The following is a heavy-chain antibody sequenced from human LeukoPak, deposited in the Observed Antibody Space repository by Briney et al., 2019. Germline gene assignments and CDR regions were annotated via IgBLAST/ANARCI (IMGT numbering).Heavy chain of an antibody. CDR1: GYTFTSYG. CDR3: ARDRRVLLWFGELTYNWFDP. J-gene: IGHJ5*02. Sequence: ASVKVSCKASGYTFTSYGISWVRQAPGQGLEWMGWISAYNGNTNYAQKLQGRVTMTTDTSTSTAYMELRSLRSDDTAVYYCARDRRVLLWFGELTYNWFDPWGQGTLVTVSS. V-gene: IGHV1-18*01. D-gene: IGHD3-10*01. CDR2: ISAYNGNT.